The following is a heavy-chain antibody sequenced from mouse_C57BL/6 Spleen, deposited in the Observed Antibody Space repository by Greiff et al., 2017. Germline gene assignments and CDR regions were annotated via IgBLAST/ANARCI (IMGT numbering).Heavy chain of an antibody. CDR2: IYPGSGNT. J-gene: IGHJ3*01. D-gene: IGHD1-1*01. CDR3: ARGRSSLAWFAY. V-gene: IGHV1-76*01. Sequence: QVQLQQSGAELVRPGASVKLSCKATGYTFTDYYRNWVKQRPGQGLEWIARIYPGSGNTYYNEQFKGKATLTAEKSSSTACMQLASLTSEDSAVYFCARGRSSLAWFAYWGQGTLVTVSA. CDR1: GYTFTDYY.